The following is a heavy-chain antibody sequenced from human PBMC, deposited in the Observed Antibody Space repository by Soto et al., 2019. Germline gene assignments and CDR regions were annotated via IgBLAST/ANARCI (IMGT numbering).Heavy chain of an antibody. CDR3: ARVGRLYGDYVDYYYYYGMDV. CDR2: INPSGGST. J-gene: IGHJ6*02. Sequence: GASVKVSCKASGYTFTSYYMHWVRQAPGQGLEWMGIINPSGGSTSYAQKFQGRVTMTRDTSTSTVYMELSSLRSEDTAVYYCARVGRLYGDYVDYYYYYGMDVWGQGTTVTVS. CDR1: GYTFTSYY. D-gene: IGHD4-17*01. V-gene: IGHV1-46*01.